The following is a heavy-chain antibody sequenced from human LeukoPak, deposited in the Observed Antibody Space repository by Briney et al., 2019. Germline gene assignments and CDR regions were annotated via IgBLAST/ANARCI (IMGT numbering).Heavy chain of an antibody. CDR2: IYYSGST. D-gene: IGHD5-18*01. J-gene: IGHJ4*02. Sequence: NPSETLSLTCSVSGGSISSSSYYWGWIRQSPGKGLEWIGSIYYSGSTYYNPSLKSQVTISLDTSKNQFSLNLNSVTAADTAVYYCAKTLEKRGYSYGGDYWGQGTLVTVSS. CDR3: AKTLEKRGYSYGGDY. CDR1: GGSISSSSYY. V-gene: IGHV4-39*07.